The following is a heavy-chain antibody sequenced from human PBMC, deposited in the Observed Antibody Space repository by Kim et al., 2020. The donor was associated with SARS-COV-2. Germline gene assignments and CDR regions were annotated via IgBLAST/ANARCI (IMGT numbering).Heavy chain of an antibody. J-gene: IGHJ5*02. CDR2: YN. CDR3: ASGLGGRFDP. V-gene: IGHV6-1*01. Sequence: YNDYAVSGKSRITINPGTAKNQFSLQLNSVTPEDTAVYYCASGLGGRFDPWGQGTLVTVSS. D-gene: IGHD3-16*01.